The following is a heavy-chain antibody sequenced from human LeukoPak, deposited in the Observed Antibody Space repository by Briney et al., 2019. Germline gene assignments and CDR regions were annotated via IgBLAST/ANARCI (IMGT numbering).Heavy chain of an antibody. V-gene: IGHV4-39*01. Sequence: SETLSLTCTVSGGSISSSSYYWGWIRQPPGKGLKWIGSIYYSGSTYYNPSLKSRVTISVDTSKNQFSLKLSSVTAADTAVYYCASDRLRFFDWCYWGQGTLVTVSS. CDR2: IYYSGST. CDR3: ASDRLRFFDWCY. J-gene: IGHJ4*02. D-gene: IGHD3-9*01. CDR1: GGSISSSSYY.